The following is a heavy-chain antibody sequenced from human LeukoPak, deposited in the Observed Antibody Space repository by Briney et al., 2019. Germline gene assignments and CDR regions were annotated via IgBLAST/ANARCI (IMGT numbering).Heavy chain of an antibody. Sequence: PGGSLRLSCAASGFTFSSYEMNWVRQAPGKGLEWVSSISRSATTIYYADSVKGRFTISRDNAKNSLYLQMNSLRPDDTAVYYCAREGHDNWFDPWGQGTLVTVSS. D-gene: IGHD3-3*01. J-gene: IGHJ5*02. V-gene: IGHV3-48*03. CDR1: GFTFSSYE. CDR2: ISRSATTI. CDR3: AREGHDNWFDP.